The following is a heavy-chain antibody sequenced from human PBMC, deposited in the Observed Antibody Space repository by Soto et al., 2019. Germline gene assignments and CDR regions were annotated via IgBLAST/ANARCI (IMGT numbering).Heavy chain of an antibody. V-gene: IGHV1-18*04. CDR3: AREASVLIPAAQPSRFDS. CDR1: GYTFINHG. J-gene: IGHJ4*02. D-gene: IGHD2-2*01. Sequence: ASVKVSCKASGYTFINHGISWVRQAPGQGLEWVGWISAHNGNTNYAQNLQGRVTMTTDTSTNTAYMELRILRSADTALYYCAREASVLIPAAQPSRFDSWGQGTLVTVSS. CDR2: ISAHNGNT.